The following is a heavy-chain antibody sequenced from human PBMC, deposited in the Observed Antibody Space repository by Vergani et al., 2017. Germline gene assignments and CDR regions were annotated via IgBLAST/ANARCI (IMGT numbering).Heavy chain of an antibody. CDR3: ASITMVRGVIITFVYFDY. Sequence: QMQLVQSGPEVKKPGTSVTVSCKASGFTFTSSAVQWVRQARGQRLEWIGWIVVGSGNTNYAQKFQGRVTITADESTSTAYMELSSLRSEDTAVYYCASITMVRGVIITFVYFDYWGQGTLVTVSS. CDR2: IVVGSGNT. CDR1: GFTFTSSA. V-gene: IGHV1-58*01. J-gene: IGHJ4*02. D-gene: IGHD3-10*01.